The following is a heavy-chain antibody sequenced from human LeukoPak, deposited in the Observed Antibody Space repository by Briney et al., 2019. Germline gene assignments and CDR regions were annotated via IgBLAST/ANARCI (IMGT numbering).Heavy chain of an antibody. Sequence: PGRSLRLSCAASGFTFDDYAMHWVRQAPGKGLEWVSGISWNSGSIGYADSVKGRFTISRDNAKNSLYLQMNSLRAEDTALYYCAKDMEPEWVGAFDIWGQGIMVTVSS. D-gene: IGHD1-26*01. J-gene: IGHJ3*02. CDR3: AKDMEPEWVGAFDI. V-gene: IGHV3-9*01. CDR1: GFTFDDYA. CDR2: ISWNSGSI.